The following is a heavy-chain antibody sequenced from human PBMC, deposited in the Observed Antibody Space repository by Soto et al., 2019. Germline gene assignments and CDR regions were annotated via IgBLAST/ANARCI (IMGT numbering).Heavy chain of an antibody. CDR3: AREPDYSFYY. D-gene: IGHD4-4*01. Sequence: LRLSCAASGFTFSSYAMHWVRQAPGKGLEWVAVISYDGSNKYYADSVKGRFTISRDNSKNTLYLQMNSLRAEDTAVYYCAREPDYSFYYWGQGTLVTVSS. CDR1: GFTFSSYA. V-gene: IGHV3-30-3*01. CDR2: ISYDGSNK. J-gene: IGHJ4*02.